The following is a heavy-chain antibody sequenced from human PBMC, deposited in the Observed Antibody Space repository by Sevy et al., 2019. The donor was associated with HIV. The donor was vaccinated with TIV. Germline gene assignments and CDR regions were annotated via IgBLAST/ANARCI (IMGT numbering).Heavy chain of an antibody. CDR2: INGRGGSP. CDR1: GFTFSSFA. CDR3: ARPTPRIARSSAAFFDS. D-gene: IGHD6-6*01. Sequence: GGSLRLSCAASGFASGFTFSSFAMSWVRQLPGKGLEWVSTINGRGGSPYYADPVNDRFTLSRDNSNHALFLQMDSLTPDDTTVSYCARPTPRIARSSAAFFDSWGHGTLVTVSS. J-gene: IGHJ4*01. V-gene: IGHV3-23*01.